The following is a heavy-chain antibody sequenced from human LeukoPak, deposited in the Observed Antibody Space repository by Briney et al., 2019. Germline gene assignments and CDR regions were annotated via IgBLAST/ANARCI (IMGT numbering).Heavy chain of an antibody. J-gene: IGHJ4*02. CDR2: IKGDGIST. V-gene: IGHV3-74*01. CDR3: AKDHYWSIDY. D-gene: IGHD3-3*01. Sequence: GGSLRLSCAVSGFDFSSNWMHWVRHAPGQGLVWVSRIKGDGISTNYADSVKGRFTISRDIAKNTLYLQMNSQRAEDTGVYYCAKDHYWSIDYWGRGTLVTVSS. CDR1: GFDFSSNW.